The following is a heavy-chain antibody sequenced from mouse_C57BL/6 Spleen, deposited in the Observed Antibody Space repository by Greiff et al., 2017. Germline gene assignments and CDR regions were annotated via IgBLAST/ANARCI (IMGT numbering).Heavy chain of an antibody. J-gene: IGHJ2*01. CDR1: GFTFTDYY. Sequence: EVKLVESGGGLVQPGGSLSLSCAASGFTFTDYYMSWVRQPPGKALEWLGFIRNKANGYTTEYSASVKGRFTISRDNSQSILYLQMNALRAEDSATYYCARWGTTVVLDYWGQGTTLTVSS. CDR2: IRNKANGYTT. V-gene: IGHV7-3*01. D-gene: IGHD1-1*01. CDR3: ARWGTTVVLDY.